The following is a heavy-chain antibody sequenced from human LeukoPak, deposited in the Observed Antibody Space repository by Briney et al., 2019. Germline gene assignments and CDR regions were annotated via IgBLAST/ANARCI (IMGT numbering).Heavy chain of an antibody. CDR2: INRDGSST. D-gene: IGHD5-18*01. V-gene: IGHV3-74*01. CDR1: GLPFSSYW. CDR3: ARGGGYSYGSFDY. J-gene: IGHJ4*02. Sequence: GGSLRLSCEASGLPFSSYWMHWVRQVPGKSLVWVSRINRDGSSTSYADSVEGRFTISRDNAKNTLYLQMNSLRAEDTAVYYCARGGGYSYGSFDYWGQGTLVTVSS.